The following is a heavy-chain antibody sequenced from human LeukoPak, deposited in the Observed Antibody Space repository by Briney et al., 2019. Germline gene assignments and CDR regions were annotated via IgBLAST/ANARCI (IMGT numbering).Heavy chain of an antibody. Sequence: GGSLRLSCAASGFDLSTYEMNWVRQAPGKGLEWIADITISGHTKNYADSVKGRSTISRDNARTSLYLQMNSLRVEDTGVYYCARGDPHADLWGQGTLVTVSS. CDR3: ARGDPHADL. CDR1: GFDLSTYE. CDR2: ITISGHTK. J-gene: IGHJ5*02. V-gene: IGHV3-48*03.